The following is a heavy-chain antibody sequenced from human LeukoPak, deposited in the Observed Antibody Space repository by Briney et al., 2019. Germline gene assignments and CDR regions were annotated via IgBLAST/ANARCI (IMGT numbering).Heavy chain of an antibody. CDR2: INPYSGAI. CDR3: AKVPPNVAGY. Sequence: ASVKVSCKSSGFTFTDEYIHWVRQAPGQGLEWMGWINPYSGAINYAQKFQGRVTLTRDTSISTAYMELSRLTSGDTAVYYCAKVPPNVAGYWGQGTLVTVSS. J-gene: IGHJ4*02. CDR1: GFTFTDEY. V-gene: IGHV1-2*02.